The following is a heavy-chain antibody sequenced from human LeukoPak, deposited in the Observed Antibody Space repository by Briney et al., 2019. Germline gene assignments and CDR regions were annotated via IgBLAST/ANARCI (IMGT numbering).Heavy chain of an antibody. V-gene: IGHV3-21*01. Sequence: GGSLRLSCGGSGFTFSSYSMNWVLQAPGNGLEWVSSISSSSSYIYYADSVKGRFTISRDNAKNSLYLQMNSLRAEDTAVYYCARDYSNFLGYDYWGQGTLVTVSS. CDR3: ARDYSNFLGYDY. CDR2: ISSSSSYI. J-gene: IGHJ4*02. CDR1: GFTFSSYS. D-gene: IGHD4-11*01.